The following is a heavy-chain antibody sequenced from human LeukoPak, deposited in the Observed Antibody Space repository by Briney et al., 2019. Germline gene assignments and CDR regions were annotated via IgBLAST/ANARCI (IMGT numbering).Heavy chain of an antibody. J-gene: IGHJ3*02. CDR1: GYGFPTYW. D-gene: IGHD6-19*01. Sequence: GESLKISCVGSGYGFPTYWIAWVRQMPGKGLEYMGIIYPGDSDTRYSPPFQGQVTISADKSISTAYLQWSSLRASDTAMYYCATGYGSGRGRCDIWGQGTKVTVSS. V-gene: IGHV5-51*01. CDR3: ATGYGSGRGRCDI. CDR2: IYPGDSDT.